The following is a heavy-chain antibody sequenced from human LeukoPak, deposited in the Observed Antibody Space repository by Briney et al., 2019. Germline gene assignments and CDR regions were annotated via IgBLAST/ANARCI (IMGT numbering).Heavy chain of an antibody. Sequence: PGGSLRLSCAASGFTFSSYWMSWVRQAPGKGLEWVANIKQDGSEKYYVDSVKGRFTISRDNAKNSLYLQMNSLRAEDTAVYYCARGGGYYTYDASDIWGQGTMVTVSS. CDR1: GFTFSSYW. CDR2: IKQDGSEK. CDR3: ARGGGYYTYDASDI. D-gene: IGHD3-3*01. J-gene: IGHJ3*02. V-gene: IGHV3-7*03.